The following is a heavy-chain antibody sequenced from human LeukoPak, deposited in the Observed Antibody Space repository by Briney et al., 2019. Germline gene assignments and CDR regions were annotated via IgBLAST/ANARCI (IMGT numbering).Heavy chain of an antibody. CDR3: AKDYLLQQLILEGWFDP. D-gene: IGHD6-13*01. V-gene: IGHV3-23*01. Sequence: SGGSLRLSCAASGFTFSSYVMSWVRQAPGKGLEWVSAISGSGGTTYYADSVMGRFTISRDNSKNTLYLQMNSLRAEDTAVYYCAKDYLLQQLILEGWFDPWGQGTLVTVSS. CDR2: ISGSGGTT. CDR1: GFTFSSYV. J-gene: IGHJ5*02.